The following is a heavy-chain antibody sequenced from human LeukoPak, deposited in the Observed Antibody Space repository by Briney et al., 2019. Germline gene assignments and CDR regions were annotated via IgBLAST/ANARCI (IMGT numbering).Heavy chain of an antibody. J-gene: IGHJ5*02. CDR3: ARASRYSSSLDP. CDR1: GGTFSSYA. D-gene: IGHD6-13*01. CDR2: IIPILGTA. Sequence: GASVKVSCKASGGTFSSYAISWVRQAPGQGLEWMGRIIPILGTANYAQKFQGRVTITTDESTSTAYMELSSLRSEDTAVYYCARASRYSSSLDPWGQGTLVTVSS. V-gene: IGHV1-69*11.